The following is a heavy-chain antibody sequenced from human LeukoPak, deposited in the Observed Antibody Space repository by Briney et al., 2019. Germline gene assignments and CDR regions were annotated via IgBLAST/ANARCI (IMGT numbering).Heavy chain of an antibody. CDR2: INSDGSSI. CDR3: PREGRVSGYDFDC. CDR1: GFTFSSYW. D-gene: IGHD5-12*01. J-gene: IGHJ4*02. Sequence: GGSLRLSCAASGFTFSSYWMHWVRQAPGKGLVWVSRINSDGSSITYADSVKGRFTISRDNAKNTLYLQMNSLRVEDTAVYYCPREGRVSGYDFDCWGQGTLVTVSS. V-gene: IGHV3-74*03.